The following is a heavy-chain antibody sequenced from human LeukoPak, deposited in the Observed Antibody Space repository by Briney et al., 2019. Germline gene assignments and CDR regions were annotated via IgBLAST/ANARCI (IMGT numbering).Heavy chain of an antibody. CDR2: VSGSGGST. CDR1: GFTFSSYG. Sequence: PGGSLRLSCAASGFTFSSYGMSWVRQAPGKGLEWVSAVSGSGGSTYYADSVKGRFTISRDNSKNTLYLQMNSLRAEDTAVYYCAKDLMAVGITIFGVALPDAFDIWGQGTMVTVSS. V-gene: IGHV3-23*01. J-gene: IGHJ3*02. CDR3: AKDLMAVGITIFGVALPDAFDI. D-gene: IGHD3-3*01.